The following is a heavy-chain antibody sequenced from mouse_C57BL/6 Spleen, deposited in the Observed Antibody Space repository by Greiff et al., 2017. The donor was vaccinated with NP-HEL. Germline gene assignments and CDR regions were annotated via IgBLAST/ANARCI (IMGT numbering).Heavy chain of an antibody. CDR1: GYTFTSYW. Sequence: QVQLQQPGAELVRPGSSVKLSCKASGYTFTSYWMHWVKQRPIQGLEWIGNIDPSDSETHYNQKFKDKATLTVDKSSSTAYMQLRCLTSEGSSVYCCARRGRGYLDVWGTGTTVTVSS. V-gene: IGHV1-52*01. CDR3: ARRGRGYLDV. CDR2: IDPSDSET. D-gene: IGHD3-3*01. J-gene: IGHJ1*03.